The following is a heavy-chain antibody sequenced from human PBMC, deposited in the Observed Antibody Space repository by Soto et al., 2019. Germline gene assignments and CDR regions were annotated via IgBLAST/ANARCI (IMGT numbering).Heavy chain of an antibody. CDR3: ARDRGTVTEPYYFDY. CDR2: ISYDGSNK. V-gene: IGHV3-30-3*01. D-gene: IGHD4-17*01. J-gene: IGHJ4*02. Sequence: GGSLRLSCAASGFTFSSYAMHWVRQAPGKGLEWVAVISYDGSNKYYADSVKGRFTISRDNSKNTLYLQMNSLRAEDTAVYYCARDRGTVTEPYYFDYWGQGTLVTVS. CDR1: GFTFSSYA.